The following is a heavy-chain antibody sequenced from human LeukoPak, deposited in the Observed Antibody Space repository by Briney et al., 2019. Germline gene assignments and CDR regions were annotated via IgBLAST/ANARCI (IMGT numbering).Heavy chain of an antibody. V-gene: IGHV3-23*01. J-gene: IGHJ6*03. CDR1: GFTFGDYS. Sequence: PGRSLRLSCTPSGFTFGDYSMTWVRQAPGKGLEWVSSISGSGCSTYYAYSVKGRFTISRANSKNTLYLQMNSLRAEDTAVYYCAKGGRYGLIYYYYMDVWGKGTTVTVSS. CDR2: ISGSGCST. CDR3: AKGGRYGLIYYYYMDV. D-gene: IGHD3-16*01.